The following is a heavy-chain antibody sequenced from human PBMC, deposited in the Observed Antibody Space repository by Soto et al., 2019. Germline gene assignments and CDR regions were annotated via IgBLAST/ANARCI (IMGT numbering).Heavy chain of an antibody. D-gene: IGHD1-7*01. V-gene: IGHV3-74*01. CDR2: MNSDGSIK. CDR1: GFTFSSYC. CDR3: VRGLVGTDDY. J-gene: IGHJ4*02. Sequence: EVQLVESGGGLVQPGGSLRLSCAASGFTFSSYCMHWVRQAPGKGLVWVSRMNSDGSIKTYADSVKGRFTISRDSAKNTLYLQMHSLRVEDTAVYYCVRGLVGTDDYWGQGTLVTVSS.